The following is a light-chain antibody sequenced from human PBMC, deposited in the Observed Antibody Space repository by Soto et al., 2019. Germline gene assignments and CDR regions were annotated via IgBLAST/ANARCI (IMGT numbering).Light chain of an antibody. CDR2: GAS. Sequence: TPDPSTLSSSPCDIAPLYRRASQSVSSYLAWYQQKPGQAPRLLIYGASSRATGIPARFSGSGSGTDFTLTISSLQPEDSATYSCQQSYCSPLTVGGGTKVDI. CDR3: QQSYCSPLT. V-gene: IGKV3-11*01. J-gene: IGKJ4*01. CDR1: QSVSSY.